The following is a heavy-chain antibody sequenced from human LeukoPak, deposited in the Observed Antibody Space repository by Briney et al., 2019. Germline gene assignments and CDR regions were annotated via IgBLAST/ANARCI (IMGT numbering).Heavy chain of an antibody. CDR2: ISDSGGMT. V-gene: IGHV3-23*01. Sequence: PGGSLRLSCAASGITLSGYAMSWVRQAPGKGLEWVSVISDSGGMTHYADSVKGRFTISRDNSKNTLYLRMDGLTVEDTAVYYCAKGGLARGSANYYDYWGQGTLVTVSS. J-gene: IGHJ4*02. CDR1: GITLSGYA. D-gene: IGHD6-19*01. CDR3: AKGGLARGSANYYDY.